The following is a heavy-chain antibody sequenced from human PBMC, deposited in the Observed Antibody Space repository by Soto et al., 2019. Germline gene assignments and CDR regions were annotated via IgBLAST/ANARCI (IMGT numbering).Heavy chain of an antibody. CDR2: IYYSGST. D-gene: IGHD3-10*01. CDR1: GGSISSGDYY. J-gene: IGHJ4*02. CDR3: ARVLYGSGSYYFDY. Sequence: SETLSLTCTVSGGSISSGDYYWSWIRQPPGKGLEWIGYIYYSGSTYYNPSLKSRVTISVDTSKNQFSLKLSSVTAADTAVYYCARVLYGSGSYYFDYWGQGTPVTVSS. V-gene: IGHV4-30-4*01.